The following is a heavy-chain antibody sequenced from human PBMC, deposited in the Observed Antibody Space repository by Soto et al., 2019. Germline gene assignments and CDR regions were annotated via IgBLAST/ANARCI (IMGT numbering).Heavy chain of an antibody. CDR2: ISGGGRPT. D-gene: IGHD5-18*01. Sequence: GGSLRLSCSASGFTFTSSGMSWVRQAPGKGLEWLSAISGGGRPTYYADSVKGRFTISRDNSKNTLHLQMNSLRAEDTALYHCAKDGCRGYAYGHLEHWGLGILVTVSS. J-gene: IGHJ5*02. CDR1: GFTFTSSG. CDR3: AKDGCRGYAYGHLEH. V-gene: IGHV3-23*01.